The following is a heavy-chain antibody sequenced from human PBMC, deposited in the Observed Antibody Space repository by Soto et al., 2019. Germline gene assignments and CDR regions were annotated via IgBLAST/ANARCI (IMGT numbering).Heavy chain of an antibody. CDR2: ISAYNGNT. CDR1: GYTFTSYG. D-gene: IGHD6-19*01. V-gene: IGHV1-18*01. CDR3: ARDPTWSGGSRQWLVRGGSWFDP. Sequence: ASVKVSCKASGYTFTSYGISWVRQAPGQGLEWMGWISAYNGNTNYAQKLQCRVTMTTDTSTSTAYMELRSLRSDDTAVYYCARDPTWSGGSRQWLVRGGSWFDPWGQGTLVTVSS. J-gene: IGHJ5*02.